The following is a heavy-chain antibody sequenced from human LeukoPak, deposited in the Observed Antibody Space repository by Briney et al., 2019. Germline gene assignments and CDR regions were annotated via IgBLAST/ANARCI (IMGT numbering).Heavy chain of an antibody. CDR3: ARDPRWLTPDCTSTSCYENYFDP. D-gene: IGHD2-2*01. J-gene: IGHJ5*02. CDR1: GYSISSGYQ. V-gene: IGHV4-38-2*02. Sequence: NSSETLSLTCGVSGYSISSGYQWAWIRQSPGKGLEWIGSIYHSGSAHYNPSLKSRVTISVETSKNQFSLNMYSATAADTAVYYCARDPRWLTPDCTSTSCYENYFDPWGQGTLVTVSS. CDR2: IYHSGSA.